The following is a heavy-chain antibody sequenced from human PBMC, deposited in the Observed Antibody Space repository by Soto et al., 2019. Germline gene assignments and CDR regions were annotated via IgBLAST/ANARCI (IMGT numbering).Heavy chain of an antibody. CDR3: ARGAPYCSSTSCYVYYYYYGMDV. J-gene: IGHJ6*02. CDR1: GGTFSSYA. D-gene: IGHD2-2*01. Sequence: GASVKVSCKASGGTFSSYAISWVRQAPGQGLEWMGGIIPILGTANYAQKFQGRVTITADESTSTAYMELSSLRSEDTAVYYCARGAPYCSSTSCYVYYYYYGMDVWGQGTTVTVSS. CDR2: IIPILGTA. V-gene: IGHV1-69*13.